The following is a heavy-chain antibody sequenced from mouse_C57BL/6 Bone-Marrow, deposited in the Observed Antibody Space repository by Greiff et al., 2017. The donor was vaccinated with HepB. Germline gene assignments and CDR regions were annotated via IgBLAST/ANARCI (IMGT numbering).Heavy chain of an antibody. D-gene: IGHD1-1*01. CDR3: TTWILRYPYYFDY. CDR2: IDPEDGDT. J-gene: IGHJ2*01. Sequence: EVKLQESGAELVRPGASVKLSCTASGFNIKDYYMHWVKQRPEQGLEWIGRIDPEDGDTDYAPKFQGKATMTADTSSNTAYLQLSSLTSEDTAVYYCTTWILRYPYYFDYWGEGTTLTVSS. V-gene: IGHV14-1*01. CDR1: GFNIKDYY.